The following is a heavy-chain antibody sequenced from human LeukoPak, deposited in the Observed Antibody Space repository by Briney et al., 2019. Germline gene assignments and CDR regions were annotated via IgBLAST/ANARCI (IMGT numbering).Heavy chain of an antibody. Sequence: GGSLRLSCAASGFTFSSYEMNWVRQAPGKGLEWVSYISISGSTIHYADSVKGRFTVSRNNAKNALYLQMNSLRAEDMAVYYCARDRPRVGLDYWGQGTLVTVSS. CDR2: ISISGSTI. CDR3: ARDRPRVGLDY. CDR1: GFTFSSYE. V-gene: IGHV3-48*03. D-gene: IGHD2-2*01. J-gene: IGHJ4*02.